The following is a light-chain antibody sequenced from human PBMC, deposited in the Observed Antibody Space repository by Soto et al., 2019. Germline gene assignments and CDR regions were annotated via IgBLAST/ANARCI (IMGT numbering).Light chain of an antibody. CDR3: SSYTSSKSWI. V-gene: IGLV2-14*01. Sequence: QSALTQPASVSGSSGQSITISCTGTSSDVGTYNYVSWYQQHPGEAPKLIIYDVSNRPSGVSIRFSGSKSGNTASLTISGLQAEDEADYYCSSYTSSKSWIFGGGTKLTVL. J-gene: IGLJ3*02. CDR1: SSDVGTYNY. CDR2: DVS.